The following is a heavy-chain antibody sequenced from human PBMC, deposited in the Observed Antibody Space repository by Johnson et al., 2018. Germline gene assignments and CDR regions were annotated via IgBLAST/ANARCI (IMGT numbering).Heavy chain of an antibody. J-gene: IGHJ1*01. V-gene: IGHV1-2*02. CDR2: INPNSGGT. CDR1: GYIFTGHY. CDR3: AREGLAGSTTSEYFQH. Sequence: QVQLVESGAEVKKPGASVKVSCKASGYIFTGHYMHWVRQAPGQGLEWLGWINPNSGGTKYAQKFQGRVTMTRDTSISTAYMGLSRLRSDDTAVYVCAREGLAGSTTSEYFQHWGPGTLVIVSS. D-gene: IGHD1-1*01.